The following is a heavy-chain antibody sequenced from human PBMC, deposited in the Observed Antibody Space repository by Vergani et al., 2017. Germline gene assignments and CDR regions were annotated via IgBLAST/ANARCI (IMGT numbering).Heavy chain of an antibody. J-gene: IGHJ4*02. D-gene: IGHD2-15*01. CDR1: GDSVISTDYH. V-gene: IGHV4-39*01. CDR2: MDYSGST. Sequence: QVQLQESGPGLVKPSETLSLTCTVSGDSVISTDYHWGWIRQPPGKGLELIWSMDYSGSTSYNPSLESRIFISFETPKHQFSLRLTSATAADTAVYYCASKRGACRAAYCHSYDFWGPGTLVGVSS. CDR3: ASKRGACRAAYCHSYDF.